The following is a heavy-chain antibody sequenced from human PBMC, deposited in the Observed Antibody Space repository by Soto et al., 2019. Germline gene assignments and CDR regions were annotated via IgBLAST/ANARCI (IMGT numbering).Heavy chain of an antibody. Sequence: PSETLSLTCAVSGYSIASGYYWAWIRQSPGKGLEWIGSIYHAGSVYSNPSLNSRVAVSLDTSKNHFSLKLTSVTAEDTAVYFCSSSYITSPQLYYYGMDVWGQGTTVTVSS. V-gene: IGHV4-38-2*01. D-gene: IGHD6-6*01. CDR3: SSSYITSPQLYYYGMDV. J-gene: IGHJ6*02. CDR1: GYSIASGYY. CDR2: IYHAGSV.